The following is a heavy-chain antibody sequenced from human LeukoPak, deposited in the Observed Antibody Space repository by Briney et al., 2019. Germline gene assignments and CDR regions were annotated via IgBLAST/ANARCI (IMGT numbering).Heavy chain of an antibody. Sequence: GGSLRLSCAASGFTFSSYGMHWVRQAPGKGLEWVAVIWYDGSNKYYADSVKGRFTISRDNSKNTLYLQMNSLRAEDTAVYYYARGPGQLGGFDYWGQGTLVTVSS. CDR2: IWYDGSNK. D-gene: IGHD6-6*01. CDR3: ARGPGQLGGFDY. V-gene: IGHV3-33*01. CDR1: GFTFSSYG. J-gene: IGHJ4*02.